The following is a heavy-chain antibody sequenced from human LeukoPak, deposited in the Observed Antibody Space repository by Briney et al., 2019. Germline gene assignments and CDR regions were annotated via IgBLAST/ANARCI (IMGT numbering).Heavy chain of an antibody. CDR2: ISAYNGNT. Sequence: ASVKVSCKASGYTFTSYGISWVRQAPGQGLEWMGWISAYNGNTNYAQKLQGRVTMTTDTSPSTAYMELRSLRSDDTAVYYCARDRAGSSWTPFDYWGQGTLVTVSS. CDR3: ARDRAGSSWTPFDY. D-gene: IGHD6-13*01. J-gene: IGHJ4*02. CDR1: GYTFTSYG. V-gene: IGHV1-18*01.